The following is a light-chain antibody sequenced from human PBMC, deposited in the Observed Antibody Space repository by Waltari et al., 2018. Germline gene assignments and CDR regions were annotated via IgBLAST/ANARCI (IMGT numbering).Light chain of an antibody. CDR3: CTVDDHSLRL. J-gene: IGLJ2*01. CDR1: GLGQRF. Sequence: SYELPQPSSVSVSPGQTARITCAGDGLGQRFIRWFQQKPGQAPVLLIFRDSGRTSGIPVRISGSSSGTKVTLTISGAQVEDEADYYCCTVDDHSLRLFGGGTKLTVL. CDR2: RDS. V-gene: IGLV3-27*01.